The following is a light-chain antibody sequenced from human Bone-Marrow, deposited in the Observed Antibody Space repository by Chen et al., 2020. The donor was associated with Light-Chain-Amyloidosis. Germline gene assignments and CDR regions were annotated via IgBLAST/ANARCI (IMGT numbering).Light chain of an antibody. CDR1: SGSIATNY. Sequence: NFMLTQPHSVSESPGKTVIISCTRSSGSIATNYVRWYQQRPGSSPTTVIYEDDQRPSGVPGRFSGSSDGCSNGATLSISRLKSGGEAEDDGQCCQGSSEGVWGGGTKLTVL. CDR3: QCCQGSSEGV. J-gene: IGLJ3*02. CDR2: EDD. V-gene: IGLV6-57*01.